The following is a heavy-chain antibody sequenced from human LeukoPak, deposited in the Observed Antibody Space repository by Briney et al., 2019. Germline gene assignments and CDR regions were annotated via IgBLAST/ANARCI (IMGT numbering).Heavy chain of an antibody. J-gene: IGHJ5*02. CDR2: MNPNSGNT. CDR1: GYTFTSYD. Sequence: ASVKVSYKASGYTFTSYDINWVRQATGQGLEWMGWMNPNSGNTGYAQKFQGRVTMTRNTSISTAYMELSSLRSEDTAVYYCARVRIAAAGTKGWFDPWGQGTLVTVSS. V-gene: IGHV1-8*01. CDR3: ARVRIAAAGTKGWFDP. D-gene: IGHD6-13*01.